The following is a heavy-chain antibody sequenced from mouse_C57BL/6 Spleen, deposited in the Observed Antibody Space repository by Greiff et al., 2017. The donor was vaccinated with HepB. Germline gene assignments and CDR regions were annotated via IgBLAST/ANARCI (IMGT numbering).Heavy chain of an antibody. CDR3: TRSTIVTPDWYFDV. Sequence: QVQLQQSGAELVRPGASVTLSCKASGYTFTDCEMHWVKQTPVHGLEWIGAIDPETGGTAYNQKFKGKAILTADKSSSTAYMELRSLTSEDSAVYYCTRSTIVTPDWYFDVWGTGTTVTVSS. D-gene: IGHD2-5*01. J-gene: IGHJ1*03. CDR2: IDPETGGT. V-gene: IGHV1-15*01. CDR1: GYTFTDCE.